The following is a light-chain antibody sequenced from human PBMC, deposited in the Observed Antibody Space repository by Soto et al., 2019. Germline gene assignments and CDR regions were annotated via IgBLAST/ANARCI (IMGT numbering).Light chain of an antibody. J-gene: IGLJ1*01. CDR2: TNN. V-gene: IGLV1-44*01. Sequence: QAVVTQPPSASGTPGQRVTIPCSGSSSNIGNNPVNWYQQLPGAAPTLLIYTNNQRPSGVPDRFSGSKSGTSASLAITGLQSDDEADCYCAAWDGSLNGYVFGTGTKLTVL. CDR1: SSNIGNNP. CDR3: AAWDGSLNGYV.